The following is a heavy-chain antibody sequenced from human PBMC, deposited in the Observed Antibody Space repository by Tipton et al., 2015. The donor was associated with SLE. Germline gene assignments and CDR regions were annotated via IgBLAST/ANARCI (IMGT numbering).Heavy chain of an antibody. Sequence: GLVKPSETLSLTRTVFGDSISSSGYQWGWIRQPPGKGLEWIGRISYSENTYYNPSLRSRVTLLLDMSKNQFSLKVSSVAAADTAVYFCARHRSGSSWLDPWGQGTLVTVAS. CDR3: ARHRSGSSWLDP. CDR2: ISYSENT. CDR1: GDSISSSGYQ. J-gene: IGHJ5*02. D-gene: IGHD1-26*01. V-gene: IGHV4-39*07.